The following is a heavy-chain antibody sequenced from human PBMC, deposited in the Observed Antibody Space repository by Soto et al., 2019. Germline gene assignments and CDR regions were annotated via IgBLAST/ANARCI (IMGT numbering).Heavy chain of an antibody. V-gene: IGHV3-48*03. CDR2: ISSSGSTI. D-gene: IGHD3-3*01. CDR1: GFTFSSYE. J-gene: IGHJ6*02. CDR3: ARGYLEWLLSDYYYGMDV. Sequence: SGGSLRLSCAASGFTFSSYEMNWVRQAPGKGLEWVSYISSSGSTIYYADSVKGRFTISRDNAKNSLYLQMNSLRAEDTAVYYCARGYLEWLLSDYYYGMDVWGQGTTVTVSS.